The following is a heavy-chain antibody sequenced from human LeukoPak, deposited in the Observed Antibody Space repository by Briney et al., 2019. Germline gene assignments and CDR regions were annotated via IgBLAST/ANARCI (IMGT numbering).Heavy chain of an antibody. Sequence: SETLSLTCTVSGGSISSGSYYWSWIQQPAGKGLEWIGRIYTSGSTNYNPSLKSRVTISVDTSKNQFSLKLSSVTAADTAVYYCARYNPYYDFWSGLYYYYMDVWGKGTTVTVSS. CDR3: ARYNPYYDFWSGLYYYYMDV. D-gene: IGHD3-3*01. J-gene: IGHJ6*03. CDR2: IYTSGST. CDR1: GGSISSGSYY. V-gene: IGHV4-61*02.